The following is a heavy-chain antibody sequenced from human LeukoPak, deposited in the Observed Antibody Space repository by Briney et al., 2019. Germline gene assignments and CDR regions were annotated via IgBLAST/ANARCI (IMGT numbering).Heavy chain of an antibody. V-gene: IGHV6-1*01. CDR1: GDSVSSNSAA. CDR3: ARGTTPWELQENYYFDY. CDR2: TYYRSKWYN. D-gene: IGHD1-26*01. J-gene: IGHJ4*02. Sequence: SQTLSLTCAISGDSVSSNSAAWNWIRRSPSRGLEWLGRTYYRSKWYNDYAVSVKSRITINPDTSKNQFSLQLNSVTPEDTAVYYSARGTTPWELQENYYFDYWGQGTLVTVSS.